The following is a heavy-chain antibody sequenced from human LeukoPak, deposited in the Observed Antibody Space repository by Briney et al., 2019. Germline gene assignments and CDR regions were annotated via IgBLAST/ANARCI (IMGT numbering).Heavy chain of an antibody. J-gene: IGHJ4*02. V-gene: IGHV3-23*01. CDR1: GFTFSSYA. CDR2: ISGSGGST. Sequence: PGGSLRLSCAASGFTFSSYAMSRVRQAPGKGLEWASAISGSGGSTYYADSVKGRFTISRDNSKNTLYLQMNSLRAEDTAVYYCAKDQNPIAAAGYFDYWGQGTLVTVSS. D-gene: IGHD6-13*01. CDR3: AKDQNPIAAAGYFDY.